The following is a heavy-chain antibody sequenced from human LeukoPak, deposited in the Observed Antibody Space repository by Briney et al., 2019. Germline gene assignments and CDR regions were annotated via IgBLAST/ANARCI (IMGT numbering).Heavy chain of an antibody. J-gene: IGHJ4*02. CDR1: GFTFSIYS. Sequence: GGSLRLSCVASGFTFSIYSMNWVRQAPRKELEWVSSIDSSSYNIYYADSVKDRFTISRDNAQSSVFLQMNSLRAEDTAVYYCARDLAYYYDRNYDWGQGTLVTVSS. V-gene: IGHV3-21*01. CDR2: IDSSSYNI. CDR3: ARDLAYYYDRNYD. D-gene: IGHD3-22*01.